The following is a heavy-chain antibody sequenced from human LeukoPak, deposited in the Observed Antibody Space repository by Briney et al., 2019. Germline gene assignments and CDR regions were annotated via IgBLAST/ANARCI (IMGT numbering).Heavy chain of an antibody. CDR2: ISSSGSTI. CDR1: GFTFSSYE. D-gene: IGHD3-22*01. V-gene: IGHV3-48*03. J-gene: IGHJ4*02. Sequence: GGSLRLSCAASGFTFSSYEMNWVRQAPGKGLEWVSYISSSGSTIYYADSVKGRFTISRDNAKNSLYLQMNSLRAEDTAVYYCAREPYGPYYYDSSGYGRCFDYWGQGTLVTVSS. CDR3: AREPYGPYYYDSSGYGRCFDY.